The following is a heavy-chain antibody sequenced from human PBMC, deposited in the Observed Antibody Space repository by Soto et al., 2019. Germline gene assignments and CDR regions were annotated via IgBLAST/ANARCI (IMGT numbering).Heavy chain of an antibody. D-gene: IGHD2-15*01. V-gene: IGHV3-48*03. CDR2: ISSSGSTA. CDR1: GFTFSGFE. J-gene: IGHJ6*02. CDR3: TRDGSTGSCTRCYGMDV. Sequence: GGSLRLSCAASGFTFSGFELHWVRQAPGKGLEWISYISSSGSTAYYASSVEGRFTISRDNANNSVYLQMDSLRAEDTAVYYCTRDGSTGSCTRCYGMDVWGQGTTVTVSS.